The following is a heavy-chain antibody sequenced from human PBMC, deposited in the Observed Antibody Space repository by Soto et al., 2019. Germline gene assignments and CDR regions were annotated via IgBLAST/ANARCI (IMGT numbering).Heavy chain of an antibody. CDR3: ARHRRRGSGYYYVDSPHYYYGMEV. CDR2: IIPIFGTA. V-gene: IGHV1-69*06. Sequence: ASVKVSCKASGGTFSSYAISWVRQAPGQGLEWMGGIIPIFGTANYAQKFQGRVTITADKSTSTAYMELSSLRSEDTAVYYCARHRRRGSGYYYVDSPHYYYGMEVWGKGTTVTVSS. J-gene: IGHJ6*04. CDR1: GGTFSSYA. D-gene: IGHD3-22*01.